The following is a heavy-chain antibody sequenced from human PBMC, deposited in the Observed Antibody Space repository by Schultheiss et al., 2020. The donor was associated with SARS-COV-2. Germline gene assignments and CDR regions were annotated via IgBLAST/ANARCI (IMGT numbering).Heavy chain of an antibody. CDR1: GFTVSDDY. D-gene: IGHD6-19*01. CDR2: IYSGGTT. J-gene: IGHJ4*02. Sequence: GGSLRLSCAVSGFTVSDDYISWVRQAPGKGLEWVSVIYSGGTTYYADSVKGRFIISRDNSKNTLYLQMNSLRTEDTAVYYCARGGGWIGYWGQGTLVTVSS. CDR3: ARGGGWIGY. V-gene: IGHV3-53*05.